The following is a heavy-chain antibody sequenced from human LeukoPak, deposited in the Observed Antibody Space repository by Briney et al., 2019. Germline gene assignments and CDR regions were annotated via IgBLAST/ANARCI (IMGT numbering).Heavy chain of an antibody. V-gene: IGHV1-24*01. CDR1: GYTLTELS. CDR2: FDPEDGET. D-gene: IGHD4-17*01. Sequence: GASVKVSCKVSGYTLTELSMHRVRQAPGKGLEWMGGFDPEDGETIYAQKFQGRVTMAEDTSTDTAYMELSSLRSEDTAVYYCATDRSTVTIKNYYGMDVWGQGTTVTVSS. J-gene: IGHJ6*02. CDR3: ATDRSTVTIKNYYGMDV.